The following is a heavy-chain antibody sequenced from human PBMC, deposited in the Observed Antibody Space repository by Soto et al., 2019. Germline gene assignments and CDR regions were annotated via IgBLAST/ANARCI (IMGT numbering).Heavy chain of an antibody. J-gene: IGHJ4*02. CDR2: INHSGST. Sequence: SETLSLTCAVYGGSFSGYYWSWIRQPPGKGLEWIGEINHSGSTNYNPSLKSRVTISVDTSKNTLYLQMNRLRAEDTAVYYCASDTIIAALDYWGQGTLVTVSS. D-gene: IGHD6-6*01. CDR3: ASDTIIAALDY. CDR1: GGSFSGYY. V-gene: IGHV4-34*01.